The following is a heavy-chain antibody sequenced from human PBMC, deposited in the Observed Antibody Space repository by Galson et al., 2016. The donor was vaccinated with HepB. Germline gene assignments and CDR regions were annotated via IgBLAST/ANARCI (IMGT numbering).Heavy chain of an antibody. CDR2: IYYSGTT. CDR1: GGSVSSRSYF. Sequence: SETLSLTCTVSGGSVSSRSYFWSWIRQPPGKGLEWIGYIYYSGTTNYNPPLKSRVIISVDTSTNQFPLKLSSVTAADTAVYYCARERSYDFWSGFPSYFDYWGQGTLVTVSS. V-gene: IGHV4-61*01. D-gene: IGHD3-3*01. J-gene: IGHJ4*02. CDR3: ARERSYDFWSGFPSYFDY.